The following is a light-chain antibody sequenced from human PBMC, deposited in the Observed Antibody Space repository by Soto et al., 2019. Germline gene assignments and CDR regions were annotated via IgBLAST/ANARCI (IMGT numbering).Light chain of an antibody. V-gene: IGLV1-40*01. CDR3: QSYDSSLSAYV. J-gene: IGLJ1*01. CDR2: GNN. Sequence: QSVLPQPPSVSGAPGQRVTISCTGNSSNIGAGYDVHWYQQLPGTAPKLLIYGNNNRPSGVPDRFSGSKSGTSASLAITGLQAEDEADYYCQSYDSSLSAYVFGPGTKVTVL. CDR1: SSNIGAGYD.